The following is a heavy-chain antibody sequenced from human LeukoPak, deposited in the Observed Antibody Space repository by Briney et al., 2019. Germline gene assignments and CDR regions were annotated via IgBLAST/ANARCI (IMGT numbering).Heavy chain of an antibody. CDR3: ARSYCSSTSCYRYYMDV. CDR1: GYSFTSYW. V-gene: IGHV5-51*01. Sequence: GESLKISCKGSGYSFTSYWIGWVRHMPGKGLEWMGIIYPGHSDTRYSPSFQGQVTISADKSISTAYLQWSSLKASDTAMYYCARSYCSSTSCYRYYMDVWGKGTTVTVSS. J-gene: IGHJ6*03. CDR2: IYPGHSDT. D-gene: IGHD2-2*01.